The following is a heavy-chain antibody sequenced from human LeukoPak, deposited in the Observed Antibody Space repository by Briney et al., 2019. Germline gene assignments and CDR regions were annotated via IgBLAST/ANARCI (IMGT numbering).Heavy chain of an antibody. Sequence: GGSLRLSCAASGFTFSSYSMNWVRQAPGKGLEWVSSISSSSSYIYYADSVKGRFTISRDNAKNSLYLQMNSLRAEDTAVYYCARDRDVLLWFGESAAFDIWGQGTMVTVSS. CDR1: GFTFSSYS. V-gene: IGHV3-21*01. J-gene: IGHJ3*02. CDR3: ARDRDVLLWFGESAAFDI. CDR2: ISSSSSYI. D-gene: IGHD3-10*01.